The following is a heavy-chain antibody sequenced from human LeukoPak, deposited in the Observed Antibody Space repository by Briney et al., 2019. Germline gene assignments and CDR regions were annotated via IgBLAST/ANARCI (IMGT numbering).Heavy chain of an antibody. CDR1: GNTFSSYF. V-gene: IGHV1-69*04. J-gene: IGHJ4*02. CDR3: ARERGVAVAGSPGGY. Sequence: ASVKVPCKASGNTFSSYFIHWVRQAPGQGLEWMGRIIPILGIANYAQKFQGRVTITADKSTSTAYMELSSLRSEDTAVYYCARERGVAVAGSPGGYWGQGTLVTVSS. CDR2: IIPILGIA. D-gene: IGHD6-19*01.